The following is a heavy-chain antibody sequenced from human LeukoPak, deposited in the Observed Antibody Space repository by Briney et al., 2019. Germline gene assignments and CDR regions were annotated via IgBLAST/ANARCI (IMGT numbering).Heavy chain of an antibody. Sequence: PSETLSLTCTASGGSISGYYWSWIRQPPGKGLEWIGYIYSSGSTNYNPSLKSRVTISIDTSKNQFSLKLSSVTAADTAVYYCAREGTTVTHFDYRGQGTLVTVSS. CDR2: IYSSGST. J-gene: IGHJ4*02. CDR3: AREGTTVTHFDY. V-gene: IGHV4-59*01. CDR1: GGSISGYY. D-gene: IGHD4-11*01.